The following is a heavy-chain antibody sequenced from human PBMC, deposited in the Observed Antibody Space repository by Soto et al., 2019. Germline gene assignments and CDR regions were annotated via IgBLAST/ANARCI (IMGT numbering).Heavy chain of an antibody. Sequence: EVQLVESGGGLVKPGGSLRLSCAASGFTFSDSTMNWVRQAPGQGLEWVSSISSSSTYTYYAASVKGRFTISRDNAKNSLYLEMNSLRAEDTAVYYCARESEDLTSNFDYWGQGTLVTVSS. CDR1: GFTFSDST. V-gene: IGHV3-21*06. CDR2: ISSSSTYT. J-gene: IGHJ4*02. CDR3: ARESEDLTSNFDY.